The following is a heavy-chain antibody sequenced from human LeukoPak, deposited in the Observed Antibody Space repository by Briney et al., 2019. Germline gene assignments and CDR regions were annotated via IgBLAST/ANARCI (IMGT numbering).Heavy chain of an antibody. CDR1: GYSITSGYY. J-gene: IGHJ4*02. CDR2: IYHSGNT. Sequence: SETLSLTCTVSGYSITSGYYWAWIRQSPGKGLEWIGSIYHSGNTYYDPSLKSRVIILVDTSKNQFSLQLGSVTPTDTAVYYCARAGYCSGVSCYSAVPGKYWGQGALVTVSS. D-gene: IGHD2-15*01. CDR3: ARAGYCSGVSCYSAVPGKY. V-gene: IGHV4-38-2*02.